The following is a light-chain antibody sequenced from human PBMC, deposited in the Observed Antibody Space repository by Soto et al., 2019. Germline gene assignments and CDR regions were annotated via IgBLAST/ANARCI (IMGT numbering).Light chain of an antibody. J-gene: IGLJ2*01. V-gene: IGLV2-11*01. Sequence: QSALTQPRSVSGSPGQSVTISCTGTSSDVGGFKYVSWYQQHPGKAPKLIIFDASKRPSGVPDRFSGSKSGYTASLTISGLPGEDEADYYCCSYAANYVRFGGGTKLTVL. CDR3: CSYAANYVR. CDR1: SSDVGGFKY. CDR2: DAS.